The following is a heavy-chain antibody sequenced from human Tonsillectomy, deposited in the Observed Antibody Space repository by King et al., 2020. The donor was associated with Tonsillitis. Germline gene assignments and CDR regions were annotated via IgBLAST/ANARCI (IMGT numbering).Heavy chain of an antibody. J-gene: IGHJ6*02. CDR2: IYYSGST. V-gene: IGHV4-39*07. CDR3: VRGSPSPGTSSNYYYCDMDV. Sequence: QLQESGPGLVKPSETLSLTCTVSGGSISSSSYYWGWIRQHPGKGLEWIGSIYYSGSTYYNPSLKSRVTISVDTSKNQCSLTLSSVTAADTAVYYCVRGSPSPGTSSNYYYCDMDVWGQGTTVTVS. D-gene: IGHD1-1*01. CDR1: GGSISSSSYY.